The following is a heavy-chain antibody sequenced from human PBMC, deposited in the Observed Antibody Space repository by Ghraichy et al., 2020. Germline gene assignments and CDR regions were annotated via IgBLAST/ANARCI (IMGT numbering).Heavy chain of an antibody. CDR3: ASGIDRPYYDFWSGYVYYYYMDV. CDR2: IYSGGST. D-gene: IGHD3-3*01. J-gene: IGHJ6*03. V-gene: IGHV3-66*01. Sequence: RGSLRLSCAASGFTVSSNYMSWVRQAPGKGLEWVSVIYSGGSTYYADSVKGRFTISRDNSKNTLYLQMNSLRAEETAVYYCASGIDRPYYDFWSGYVYYYYMDVWGKGTTVTVSS. CDR1: GFTVSSNY.